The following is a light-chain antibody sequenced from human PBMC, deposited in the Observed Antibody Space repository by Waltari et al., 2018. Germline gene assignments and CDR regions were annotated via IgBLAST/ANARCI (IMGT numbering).Light chain of an antibody. CDR1: QGISNY. CDR2: DAS. J-gene: IGKJ4*01. V-gene: IGKV1-17*03. Sequence: DIQMTQSPSAMSASVGDRVTITCRASQGISNYLVWFQQKPGKVPQRLIYDASSWQSGVPSRFSGSGSGTQFTLTISSLQPEDFATYYCLQHSSYPFTFGGGTKVDIK. CDR3: LQHSSYPFT.